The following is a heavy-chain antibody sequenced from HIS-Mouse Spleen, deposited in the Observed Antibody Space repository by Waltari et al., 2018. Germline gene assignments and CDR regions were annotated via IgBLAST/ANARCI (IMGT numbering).Heavy chain of an antibody. V-gene: IGHV3-53*01. CDR2: ISRVVSK. CDR1: GFPVSSNY. D-gene: IGHD6-13*01. J-gene: IGHJ4*02. Sequence: EVQLVESGGGLIQPGGSLRLSCAASGFPVSSNYMSWVREAPGKGWGWVECISRVVSKYYAASVKGRFTISGDKSKNTLYLQMNSLRAEDTAVYYCAGGVGSSWYYFDYWGQGTLVTVSS. CDR3: AGGVGSSWYYFDY.